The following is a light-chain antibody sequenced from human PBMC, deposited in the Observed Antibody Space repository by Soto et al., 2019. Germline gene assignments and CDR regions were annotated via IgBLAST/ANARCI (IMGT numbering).Light chain of an antibody. CDR3: QQYHNSILM. J-gene: IGKJ1*01. V-gene: IGKV3-20*01. CDR2: GAS. Sequence: ENVLTQSPGTLSLSPGERATLSCRASQSVSSSHLAWYQQKPGQAPRLLMYGASSRATGIPDRFSGGGSGADFTLTISRLEPEDFGVYYCQQYHNSILMFGQGIKVEIK. CDR1: QSVSSSH.